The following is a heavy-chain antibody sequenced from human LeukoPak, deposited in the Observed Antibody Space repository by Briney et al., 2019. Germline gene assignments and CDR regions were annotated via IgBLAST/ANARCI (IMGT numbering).Heavy chain of an antibody. CDR3: VRQSTSYYGMDV. Sequence: GGSLRLSCAASGFTFRTHTMTWVRQAPGKGLEWVSSIISSSSYINYVDSVKGRFTISRDNARGSLFLQVNSLTAEDTALYYCVRQSTSYYGMDVWGQGTTVTVSS. V-gene: IGHV3-21*01. D-gene: IGHD1-14*01. CDR2: IISSSSYI. J-gene: IGHJ6*02. CDR1: GFTFRTHT.